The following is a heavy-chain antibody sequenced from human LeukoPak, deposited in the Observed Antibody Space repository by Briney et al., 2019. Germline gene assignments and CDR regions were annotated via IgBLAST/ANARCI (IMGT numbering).Heavy chain of an antibody. CDR3: ASLMGSGSWYSWFDP. V-gene: IGHV4-39*07. D-gene: IGHD6-13*01. J-gene: IGHJ5*02. CDR1: GGSISSSSYY. CDR2: IYYSGST. Sequence: SETLSLTCTVSGGSISSSSYYWGWIRQPPGKGLEWIGSIYYSGSTYYNPSLKSRVTISVDTSKNQFSLKLSSVTAADTAVYYCASLMGSGSWYSWFDPWGQGTLVTVSS.